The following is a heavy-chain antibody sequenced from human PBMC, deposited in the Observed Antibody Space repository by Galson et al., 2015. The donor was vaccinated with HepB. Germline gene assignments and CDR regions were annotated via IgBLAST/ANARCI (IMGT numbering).Heavy chain of an antibody. CDR3: ARDSSGWYGDAFDI. D-gene: IGHD6-19*01. CDR1: GFTFSSYA. CDR2: ISYDGSNK. J-gene: IGHJ3*02. V-gene: IGHV3-30-3*01. Sequence: SLRLSCAGAGFTFSSYAMHWVRRAPGKGLEWVAVISYDGSNKYYADSVKGRFTISRDNSKNTLYLQMNSLRAEDTAVYYCARDSSGWYGDAFDIWGQGTMVTVSS.